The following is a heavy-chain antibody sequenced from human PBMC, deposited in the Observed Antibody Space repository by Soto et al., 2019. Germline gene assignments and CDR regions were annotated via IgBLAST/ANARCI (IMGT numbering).Heavy chain of an antibody. Sequence: GGPLRLSCAASGFPFSSYSMNWVRQAPGKGLEWVSYISSSSSTIYYADSVKGRFTISRDNAKNSLYLQMNSLRDEDTAVYYCAKFDYGGNSDAFDIWGQGTMVTVSS. J-gene: IGHJ3*02. CDR3: AKFDYGGNSDAFDI. V-gene: IGHV3-48*02. D-gene: IGHD4-17*01. CDR1: GFPFSSYS. CDR2: ISSSSSTI.